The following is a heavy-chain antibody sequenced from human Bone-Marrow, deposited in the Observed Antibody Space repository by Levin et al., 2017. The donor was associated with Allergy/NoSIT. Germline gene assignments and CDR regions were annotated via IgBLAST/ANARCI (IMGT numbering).Heavy chain of an antibody. V-gene: IGHV4-4*09. Sequence: PSETLSLTCTVYGDSIINHFWSWIRQPPGKEPEWIGFVQSRGSPSYSPSLRARVPMSFDASSNQFSLRLSSVPAADTAVYYCVRLEGATKDAFDFWGQGTLVTVSS. D-gene: IGHD2-8*01. J-gene: IGHJ4*02. CDR3: VRLEGATKDAFDF. CDR2: VQSRGSP. CDR1: GDSIINHF.